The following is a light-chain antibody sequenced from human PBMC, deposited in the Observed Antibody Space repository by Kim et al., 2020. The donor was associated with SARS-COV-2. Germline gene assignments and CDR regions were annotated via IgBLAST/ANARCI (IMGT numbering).Light chain of an antibody. V-gene: IGLV3-1*01. CDR2: QDN. CDR1: KLGDEY. J-gene: IGLJ3*02. Sequence: LTQPPSVSVSPGQTASITCSGDKLGDEYACWYQQKPGQSPVLVIYQDNKRPSGIPERFSGSNSGNTATLTISGTQAMDEADYYCQAWDSSTVVFGGGTQLTVL. CDR3: QAWDSSTVV.